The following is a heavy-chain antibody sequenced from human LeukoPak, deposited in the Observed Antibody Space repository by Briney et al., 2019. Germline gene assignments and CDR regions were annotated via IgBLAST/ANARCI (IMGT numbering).Heavy chain of an antibody. D-gene: IGHD5/OR15-5a*01. CDR2: IDHDGSEK. Sequence: PGGSLRLSCAASGFTFNNNWMSWVRQAPGKGLEWVANIDHDGSEKYYVDSVKGRFTISRDNAKNSLYLQMNSLRAEDTAVYYCAREGVYMDAFDIWGQGAMVTVSS. CDR1: GFTFNNNW. J-gene: IGHJ3*02. V-gene: IGHV3-7*01. CDR3: AREGVYMDAFDI.